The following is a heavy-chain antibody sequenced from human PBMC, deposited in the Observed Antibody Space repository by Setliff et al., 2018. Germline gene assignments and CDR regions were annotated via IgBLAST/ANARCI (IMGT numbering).Heavy chain of an antibody. CDR1: GYSISSGYN. V-gene: IGHV4-38-2*01. CDR2: IHHSGST. CDR3: ARGTKTMVINYWYFDV. Sequence: SETLSLTCAVSGYSISSGYNWGWIRQPPGKGLEWIAEIHHSGSTNFHPSLKSRVAISVDPSKNQFYLNLRSVTAADTAVYFCARGTKTMVINYWYFDVWGRGTPVTVSS. D-gene: IGHD4-17*01. J-gene: IGHJ2*01.